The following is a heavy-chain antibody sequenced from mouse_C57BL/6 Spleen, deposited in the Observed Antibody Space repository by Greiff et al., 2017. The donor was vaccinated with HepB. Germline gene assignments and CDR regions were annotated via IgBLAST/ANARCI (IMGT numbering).Heavy chain of an antibody. CDR3: VNDPWFAY. D-gene: IGHD2-3*01. J-gene: IGHJ3*01. CDR1: GYTFTDYY. V-gene: IGHV1-76*01. CDR2: IYPGSGNT. Sequence: VQLQQSGAELVRPGASVKLSCKASGYTFTDYYINWVKQRPGQGLEWIARIYPGSGNTYYNEKFKGKATLTAEKSSSTAYMQLSSLTSEDSAVYCCVNDPWFAYWGQGTLVTVSA.